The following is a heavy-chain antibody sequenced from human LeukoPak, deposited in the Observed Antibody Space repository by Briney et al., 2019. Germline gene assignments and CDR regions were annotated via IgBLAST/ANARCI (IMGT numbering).Heavy chain of an antibody. J-gene: IGHJ4*02. CDR1: GFTFSSYS. D-gene: IGHD3-10*01. Sequence: GGSLRLSCAASGFTFSSYSMNWVRQAPGKGLEWVSAISGSGGNTYYSDSVKGRFTISRDNSKNTLYLQMNSLRAEDTAIYYCAKGPMGRGFDYWGQGTLVTVS. V-gene: IGHV3-23*01. CDR2: ISGSGGNT. CDR3: AKGPMGRGFDY.